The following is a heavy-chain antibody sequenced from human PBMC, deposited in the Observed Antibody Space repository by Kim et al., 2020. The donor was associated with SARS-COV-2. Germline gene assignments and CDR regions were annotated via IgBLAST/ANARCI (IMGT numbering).Heavy chain of an antibody. D-gene: IGHD2-21*01. CDR3: ARRPYFVVARGAYDY. Sequence: QKFKGRVTITADESTSTAYMELSSLRSEDTAVYYCARRPYFVVARGAYDYWGQGTLVTVSS. V-gene: IGHV1-69*01. J-gene: IGHJ4*02.